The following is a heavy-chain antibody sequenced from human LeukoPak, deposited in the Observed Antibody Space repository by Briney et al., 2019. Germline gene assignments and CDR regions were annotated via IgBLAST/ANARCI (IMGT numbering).Heavy chain of an antibody. CDR1: GFNFSNHP. CDR2: INASGTGT. J-gene: IGHJ6*02. D-gene: IGHD5-12*01. Sequence: HPGGSLRLSCVASGFNFSNHPLSWVRQTPGQGLEWVSAINASGTGTFCADSVRGRFVISRDNSEKKMFLQMNTLRAEDTAVYYCTSGMDVWGQGTAVFVSS. CDR3: TSGMDV. V-gene: IGHV3-23*01.